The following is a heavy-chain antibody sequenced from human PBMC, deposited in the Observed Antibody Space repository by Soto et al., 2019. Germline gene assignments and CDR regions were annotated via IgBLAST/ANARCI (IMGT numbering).Heavy chain of an antibody. D-gene: IGHD6-19*01. CDR3: AKKSGVTVADAYYSYMDV. CDR1: GFTFSSYG. Sequence: RGSLRLSCAASGFTFSSYGMSWVRQAPGKGLEWVSDITGSGYSIFYADSVKGRFTISRDNSRDTLYLQMNSLRAEDTAVYYCAKKSGVTVADAYYSYMDVWGKGTTVTVSS. J-gene: IGHJ6*03. CDR2: ITGSGYSI. V-gene: IGHV3-23*01.